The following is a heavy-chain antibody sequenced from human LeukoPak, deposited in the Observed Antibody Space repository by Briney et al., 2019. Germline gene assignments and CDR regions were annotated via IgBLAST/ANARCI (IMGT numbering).Heavy chain of an antibody. CDR3: AKGGLYGDFDY. CDR1: GFIFRNHW. V-gene: IGHV3-23*01. Sequence: PGGSLRLSCAASGFIFRNHWMSWVRQAPGKGLEWVSAISGSGGSTYYADSVKGRFTISRDNSKNTLYLQMNSLRAEDTAVYYCAKGGLYGDFDYWGQGTLVTVSS. CDR2: ISGSGGST. J-gene: IGHJ4*02. D-gene: IGHD4/OR15-4a*01.